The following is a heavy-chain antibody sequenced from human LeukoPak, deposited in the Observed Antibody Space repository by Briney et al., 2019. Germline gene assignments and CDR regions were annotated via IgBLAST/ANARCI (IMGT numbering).Heavy chain of an antibody. CDR2: INHSGST. CDR3: ARGPHDYVWGSYRSNWFDP. CDR1: GGSFSGYY. D-gene: IGHD3-16*02. J-gene: IGHJ5*02. Sequence: RPSETLSLTCAVYGGSFSGYYWSWIRQPPGKGLEWIGEINHSGSTNYNPSLKSRVTIPVDTSKNQFSLKLSSVTAADTAVYYCARGPHDYVWGSYRSNWFDPWGQGTLVTVSS. V-gene: IGHV4-34*01.